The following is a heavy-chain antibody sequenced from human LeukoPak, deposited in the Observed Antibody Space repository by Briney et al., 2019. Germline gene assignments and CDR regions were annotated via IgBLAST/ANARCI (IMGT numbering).Heavy chain of an antibody. Sequence: SETLSLTCAVYGGSFSGYYWSWIRQPPGKGLEWIGYIYYSGSTNYNPSLKSRVTISVDTSKNQFSLKLSSVTAADTAVYYCAREEGYGSGVRENWFDPWGQGTLVTVSS. J-gene: IGHJ5*02. CDR1: GGSFSGYY. CDR3: AREEGYGSGVRENWFDP. CDR2: IYYSGST. V-gene: IGHV4-59*01. D-gene: IGHD3-10*01.